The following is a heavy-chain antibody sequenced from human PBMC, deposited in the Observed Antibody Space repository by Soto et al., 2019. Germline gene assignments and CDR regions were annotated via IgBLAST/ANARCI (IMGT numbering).Heavy chain of an antibody. CDR1: GFNFNNYA. CDR2: IGGRGTSS. V-gene: IGHV3-23*01. D-gene: IGHD3-22*01. J-gene: IGHJ4*02. CDR3: AKSRYADSSGDYYDF. Sequence: GGSLRLSCATSGFNFNNYAMSWVRQAPGKGLEWVSGIGGRGTSSYYADSVKGRFAISRDNSYNTLFLQLHSLRAEDTAVYYCAKSRYADSSGDYYDFWGQGTRVTVSS.